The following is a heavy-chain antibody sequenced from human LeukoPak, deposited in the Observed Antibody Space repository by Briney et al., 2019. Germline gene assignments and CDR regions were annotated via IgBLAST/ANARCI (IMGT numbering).Heavy chain of an antibody. V-gene: IGHV4-4*02. Sequence: PSGTLSLTCAVSGGSISSSNWWSWVRQPPGKGLEWIGEIYHSGSTNCNPSLKSRVTISVDKSKNQFSLKLSSVTAADTAVYYCARVVGIVGATTLYYFDYWGQGTLVTVSS. CDR3: ARVVGIVGATTLYYFDY. CDR1: GGSISSSNW. D-gene: IGHD1-26*01. CDR2: IYHSGST. J-gene: IGHJ4*02.